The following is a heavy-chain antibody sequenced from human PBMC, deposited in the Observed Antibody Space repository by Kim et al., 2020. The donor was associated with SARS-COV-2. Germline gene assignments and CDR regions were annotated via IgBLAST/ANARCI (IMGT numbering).Heavy chain of an antibody. J-gene: IGHJ3*01. CDR1: GFSITNNY. Sequence: GGSLRLSCKASGFSITNNYMGWVRQAPGKGLEWVSVIFADGQPHYTDIVKGRFTISRDDAQNTLDLRINGLRADDTAIYYCVISMIYGAFDVWGQGTRVT. CDR2: IFADGQP. V-gene: IGHV3-66*01. D-gene: IGHD4-17*01. CDR3: VISMIYGAFDV.